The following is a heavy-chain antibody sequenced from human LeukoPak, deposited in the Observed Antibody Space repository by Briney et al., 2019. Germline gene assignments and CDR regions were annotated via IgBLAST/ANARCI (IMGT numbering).Heavy chain of an antibody. CDR2: IRSKAYGGTT. CDR3: TSSYGMDV. Sequence: GGSLRLPCTASGFTFGDYAMSWVRQAPGKGLEWVGFIRSKAYGGTTEYAASVKGRFTISRDDSKSIAYLQMNSLKTEDTAVYYCTSSYGMDVWGQGTTVTVSS. J-gene: IGHJ6*02. CDR1: GFTFGDYA. V-gene: IGHV3-49*04.